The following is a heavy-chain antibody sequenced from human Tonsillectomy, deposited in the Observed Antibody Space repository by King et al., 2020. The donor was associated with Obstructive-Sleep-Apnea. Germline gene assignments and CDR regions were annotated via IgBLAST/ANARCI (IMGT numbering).Heavy chain of an antibody. CDR3: ARDLLDAAYYYGMDV. J-gene: IGHJ6*02. CDR2: INTNTGNP. V-gene: IGHV7-4-1*02. CDR1: GYTFTSYA. Sequence: VQLVESGSELKKSGASVKVSCKASGYTFTSYAMNWVRQAPGQGLEWMGGINTNTGNPTYAQGFTGRFVFSLDTSVSTAYLQISSLKAEDNAVYYCARDLLDAAYYYGMDVWGQGTTVTVSS. D-gene: IGHD2/OR15-2a*01.